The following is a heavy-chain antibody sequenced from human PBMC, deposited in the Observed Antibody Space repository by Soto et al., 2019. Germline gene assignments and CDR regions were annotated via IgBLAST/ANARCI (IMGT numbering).Heavy chain of an antibody. CDR3: AKVTGYDILTGYWAFDY. CDR2: ISGSGGST. J-gene: IGHJ4*02. V-gene: IGHV3-23*01. Sequence: AGGSLRLSCAASGFTFSSYAMSWVRQAPGKGLEWVSAISGSGGSTYYADSVKGRFTISRDNSKNTLYLQMNSLRAEDTAVYYCAKVTGYDILTGYWAFDYWGQGTLVTVSS. CDR1: GFTFSSYA. D-gene: IGHD3-9*01.